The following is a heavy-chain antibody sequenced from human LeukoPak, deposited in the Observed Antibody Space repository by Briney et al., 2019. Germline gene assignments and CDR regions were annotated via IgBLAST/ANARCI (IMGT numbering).Heavy chain of an antibody. CDR1: GFTFSNAW. V-gene: IGHV3-15*01. Sequence: GGSLRLSCAASGFTFSNAWMSWVRQAPGKGLEWVGRIKSKTDGGTTDYGAPVKGRFTISRDDSKNMLYLQMNSLKTEDTAVYYCAKDQRLYCSSTSCQGAFDIWGQGTMVTVSS. D-gene: IGHD2-2*01. J-gene: IGHJ3*02. CDR3: AKDQRLYCSSTSCQGAFDI. CDR2: IKSKTDGGTT.